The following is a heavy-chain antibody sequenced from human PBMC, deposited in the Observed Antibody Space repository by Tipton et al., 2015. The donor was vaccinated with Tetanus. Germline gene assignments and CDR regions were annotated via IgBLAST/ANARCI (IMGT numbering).Heavy chain of an antibody. CDR2: ISNDGSRK. CDR1: GFTFSNYG. CDR3: ARQRVTYSTTWSDS. V-gene: IGHV3-30*03. Sequence: LSLTCAASGFTFSNYGMHWVRQAPGKGLEWVAVISNDGSRKYYADSLKGRFTISRDNAKNSLFLQINSLRAEDTAVYYCARQRVTYSTTWSDSWGQGTLVTVSS. D-gene: IGHD4-11*01. J-gene: IGHJ5*01.